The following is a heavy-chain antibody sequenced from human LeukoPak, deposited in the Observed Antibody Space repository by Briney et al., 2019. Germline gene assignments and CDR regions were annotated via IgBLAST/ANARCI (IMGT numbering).Heavy chain of an antibody. CDR2: ISNNVGST. CDR3: ARVNEDGGRAFDI. Sequence: PGGSLRLSCSASGFTFGNYAMHWVRQAPGKGLEYVSTISNNVGSTYYADSVKGRFTISRDNSKNTLYLQMRSLRIEDTAVYYCARVNEDGGRAFDIWGQGTLVTVSS. CDR1: GFTFGNYA. V-gene: IGHV3-64D*09. D-gene: IGHD3-16*01. J-gene: IGHJ3*02.